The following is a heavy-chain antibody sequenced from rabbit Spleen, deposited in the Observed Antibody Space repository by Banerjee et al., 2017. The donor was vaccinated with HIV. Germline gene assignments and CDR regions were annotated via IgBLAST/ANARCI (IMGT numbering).Heavy chain of an antibody. CDR2: IYTSSGNT. CDR1: GLDFSSYYY. CDR3: ARDTSSSFSSYGMDL. V-gene: IGHV1S40*01. J-gene: IGHJ6*01. Sequence: QSLEESGGDLVKPGASLTLTCTASGLDFSSYYYMCWVRQAPGKGLEWIGCIYTSSGNTYYASWAKGRFTISKTSSTTVTLQMTRLTAADTATYFCARDTSSSFSSYGMDLWGPGTLVTVS. D-gene: IGHD1-1*01.